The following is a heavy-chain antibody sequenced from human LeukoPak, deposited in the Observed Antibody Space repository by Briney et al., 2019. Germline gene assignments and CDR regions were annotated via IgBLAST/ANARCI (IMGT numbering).Heavy chain of an antibody. Sequence: GESLKISCQSSGHNFIYYWIAWVRQMPGRGLEWMGIIYPGDSDTRYSPSFQGQVTISADKSLSTAFLQWSSLKASDTAMYYCARNRASGYSLSGFDPWGQGTLVTVSS. D-gene: IGHD3-22*01. V-gene: IGHV5-51*01. J-gene: IGHJ5*02. CDR1: GHNFIYYW. CDR3: ARNRASGYSLSGFDP. CDR2: IYPGDSDT.